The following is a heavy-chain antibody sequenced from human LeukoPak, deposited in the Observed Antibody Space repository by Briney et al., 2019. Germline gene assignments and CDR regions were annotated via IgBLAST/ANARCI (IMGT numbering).Heavy chain of an antibody. J-gene: IGHJ4*02. CDR3: AKARDGYWTARGHFDY. D-gene: IGHD5-24*01. Sequence: GGSLRLSCAASGFTFSSYWMHWVRQAPGKELVRVSRINSDGSSTSYADSVKGRFTISRDNAKNTLYLQMNSLRAEDTAVYYCAKARDGYWTARGHFDYWGQGTLVTVSS. CDR1: GFTFSSYW. CDR2: INSDGSST. V-gene: IGHV3-74*01.